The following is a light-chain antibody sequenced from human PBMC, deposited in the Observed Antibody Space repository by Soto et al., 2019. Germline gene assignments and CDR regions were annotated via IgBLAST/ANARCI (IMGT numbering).Light chain of an antibody. V-gene: IGLV2-8*01. J-gene: IGLJ1*01. Sequence: QSVLTQPPSASGSPGQSVTISCTGTKNDIGVYDFVSWYQHHPGKAPRLIIYEAVQRPSGVPDRFSGSKSGNTASLTVPGLQAADEADYFCKSYAGSNTYVFGSGTKV. CDR1: KNDIGVYDF. CDR3: KSYAGSNTYV. CDR2: EAV.